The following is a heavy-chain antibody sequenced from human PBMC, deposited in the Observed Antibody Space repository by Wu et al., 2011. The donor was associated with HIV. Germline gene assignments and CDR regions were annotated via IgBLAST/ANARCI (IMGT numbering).Heavy chain of an antibody. CDR1: GYTFTSYG. Sequence: QVQLVQTGAEVKKPGASVKVSCKTSGYTFTSYGISWVRQAPGQGLEWMGWISADNGDTNYAQKLQGRVTMTTDTSTSTAYMELRSLRFDDTAVYYCARDNSYALKGGAFDIWAKGTMVTVSS. D-gene: IGHD5-18*01. J-gene: IGHJ3*02. CDR3: ARDNSYALKGGAFDI. V-gene: IGHV1-18*01. CDR2: ISADNGDT.